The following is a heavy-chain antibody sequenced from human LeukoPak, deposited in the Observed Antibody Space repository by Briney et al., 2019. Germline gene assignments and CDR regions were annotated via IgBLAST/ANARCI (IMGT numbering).Heavy chain of an antibody. CDR3: ARASQVDTAMVTDY. Sequence: GRSLRLSCAASGFTFSSYAMHWVRQAPGKGLEWVAVISYDGSNKYYADSVKGRFTISRDNSKNTLYLQMNSLRAEDTAVYYCARASQVDTAMVTDYWGQGTLVTVSS. V-gene: IGHV3-30-3*01. J-gene: IGHJ4*02. D-gene: IGHD5-18*01. CDR2: ISYDGSNK. CDR1: GFTFSSYA.